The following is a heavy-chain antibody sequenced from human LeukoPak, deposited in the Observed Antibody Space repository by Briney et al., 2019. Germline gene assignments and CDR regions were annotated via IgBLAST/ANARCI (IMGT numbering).Heavy chain of an antibody. D-gene: IGHD4-17*01. CDR2: IYYRGTT. CDR3: ARRLCGNNYGDRHYYSDL. CDR1: GVSITSSIYY. Sequence: SETLSLTCTVSGVSITSSIYYWVWVRPPPGKGREWIVSIYYRGTTYSPPSLKSGATMVVATSKHNFSLNFTSVTAADTAVYYCARRLCGNNYGDRHYYSDLWGRGTLVTVSS. V-gene: IGHV4-39*02. J-gene: IGHJ2*01.